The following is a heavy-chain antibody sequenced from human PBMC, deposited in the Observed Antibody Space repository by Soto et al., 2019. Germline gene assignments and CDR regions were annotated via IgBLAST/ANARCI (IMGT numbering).Heavy chain of an antibody. V-gene: IGHV3-30-3*01. CDR2: ISYDGSNK. J-gene: IGHJ4*02. D-gene: IGHD6-25*01. CDR3: ARDSPEGGYPLKYYFDY. Sequence: GGSLRLSCAASGFTFSSYAMHWVRQAPGKGLEWVAVISYDGSNKYYADSVKGRFTISRDNSKNTLYLQMNSLRAEDTAVYYCARDSPEGGYPLKYYFDYWGQGTLVTVSS. CDR1: GFTFSSYA.